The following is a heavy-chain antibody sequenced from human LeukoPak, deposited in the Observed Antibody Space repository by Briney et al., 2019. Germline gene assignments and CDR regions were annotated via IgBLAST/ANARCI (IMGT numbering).Heavy chain of an antibody. CDR1: GFTFSRYW. Sequence: PGGSLRLSCAASGFTFSRYWMHWVRQAPGKGLVWVSRINSDGSSTSNAASVKGRFTISRDNTKNTLYLQMNRLSAEDTTVYYSARERRCVDWLSRDYWGKGTLVTVSS. V-gene: IGHV3-74*01. D-gene: IGHD3-9*01. J-gene: IGHJ4*02. CDR3: ARERRCVDWLSRDY. CDR2: INSDGSST.